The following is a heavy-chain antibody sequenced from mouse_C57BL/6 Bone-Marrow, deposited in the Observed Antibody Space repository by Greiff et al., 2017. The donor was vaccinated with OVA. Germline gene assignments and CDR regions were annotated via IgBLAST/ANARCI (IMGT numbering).Heavy chain of an antibody. CDR1: GFTFSDYG. Sequence: EVQLKESGGGLVKPGGSLKLSCAASGFTFSDYGMHWVRQAPEKGLEWVAYISSGSSTIYYADTVKGRFTISRDNAKNTLFLQKTRLRSEDTAMYYCARDYYGSSDYWGQGTTLTVSS. D-gene: IGHD1-1*01. V-gene: IGHV5-17*01. CDR2: ISSGSSTI. J-gene: IGHJ2*01. CDR3: ARDYYGSSDY.